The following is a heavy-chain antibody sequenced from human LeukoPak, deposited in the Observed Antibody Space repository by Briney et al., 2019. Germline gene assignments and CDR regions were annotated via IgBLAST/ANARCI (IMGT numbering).Heavy chain of an antibody. J-gene: IGHJ4*02. Sequence: GGSLRLSCAASGFTFSSYGMHWVRQAPGKGLEWVAFIRYDGSNKYYADSVKGRFTISRDNSKNTLYLQMNSLRAEDTAVYYCARVRGIAAAAPFDYWGQGTLVTVSS. CDR3: ARVRGIAAAAPFDY. D-gene: IGHD6-13*01. V-gene: IGHV3-30*02. CDR2: IRYDGSNK. CDR1: GFTFSSYG.